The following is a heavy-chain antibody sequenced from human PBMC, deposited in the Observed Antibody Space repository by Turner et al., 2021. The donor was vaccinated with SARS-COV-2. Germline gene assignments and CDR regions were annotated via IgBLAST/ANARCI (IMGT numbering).Heavy chain of an antibody. V-gene: IGHV3-21*01. CDR2: ISSSSSYI. CDR1: GFTFSSYS. D-gene: IGHD6-13*01. Sequence: EVQLVESGGCLVKPGGSLRLSCAASGFTFSSYSMNWVRQAPGKGLEWVSSISSSSSYIYYADSVKGRFTISRDNAKNSLYLQMNSLRAEDTAVYFCATIAAADIAVYHYYGMDVWGQGTTVTVSS. CDR3: ATIAAADIAVYHYYGMDV. J-gene: IGHJ6*02.